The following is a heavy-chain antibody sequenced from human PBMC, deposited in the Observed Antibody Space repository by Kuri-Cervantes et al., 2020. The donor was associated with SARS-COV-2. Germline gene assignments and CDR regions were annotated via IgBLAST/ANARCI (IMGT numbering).Heavy chain of an antibody. D-gene: IGHD6-13*01. CDR3: AREIWYSSSLHYFDY. J-gene: IGHJ4*02. Sequence: GESLKISCAASGFTFDDYGMSWVRQAPGKGLEWVANIKQDGSEKYYVDSEKGRFTISRDNAKNSLYLQMNSLRAEDTAVYYCAREIWYSSSLHYFDYWGQGTLVTVSS. V-gene: IGHV3-7*01. CDR2: IKQDGSEK. CDR1: GFTFDDYG.